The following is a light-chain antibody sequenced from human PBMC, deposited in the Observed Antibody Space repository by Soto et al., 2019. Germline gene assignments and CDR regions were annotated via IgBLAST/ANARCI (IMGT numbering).Light chain of an antibody. CDR3: QQYGSSHT. J-gene: IGKJ3*01. CDR1: QSVSSSS. Sequence: EIVLTQSPGTLSLSPGERATLSCRASQSVSSSSLAWYQQKPGQAPRLLIYGASSRATGIPDRFSGSGSGTDFTLTISRLEPEDFAVYYCQQYGSSHTFGPGTKVDIK. V-gene: IGKV3-20*01. CDR2: GAS.